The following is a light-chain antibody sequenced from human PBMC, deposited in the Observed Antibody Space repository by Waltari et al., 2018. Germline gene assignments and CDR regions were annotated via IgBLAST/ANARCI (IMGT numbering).Light chain of an antibody. V-gene: IGLV2-14*01. CDR3: SSYTSSSTWV. CDR2: DVS. J-gene: IGLJ3*02. CDR1: SSDVGGYNY. Sequence: QSALTQPASVSGSPGQSITISCTGTSSDVGGYNYVSWYQQHPGKAPKVMIYDVSKRPSGVSNCFSGSKSGNTASLTISGLQAEDEADYYCSSYTSSSTWVFGGGTKLTVL.